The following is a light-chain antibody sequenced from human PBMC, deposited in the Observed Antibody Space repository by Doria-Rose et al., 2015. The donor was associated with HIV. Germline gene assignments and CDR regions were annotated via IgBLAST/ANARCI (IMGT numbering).Light chain of an antibody. CDR3: HQYGTSWT. Sequence: EIVMTQSPGTLSLSPGERATLSCRASQSFSSTYLAWYQQKPGQAPSLLIYDGSTRATGIRDRFSASGSGTDFTRTINRLEPEDFALYYCHQYGTSWTFGQGTKVEI. CDR2: DGS. J-gene: IGKJ1*01. V-gene: IGKV3-20*01. CDR1: QSFSSTY.